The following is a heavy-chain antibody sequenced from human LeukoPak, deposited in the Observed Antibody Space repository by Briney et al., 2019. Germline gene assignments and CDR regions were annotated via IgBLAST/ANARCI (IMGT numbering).Heavy chain of an antibody. CDR1: GGSISGSSYY. Sequence: SETLSLTCTVSGGSISGSSYYWGWIRQPPGKGLEWIGSIYYSGSTYYNPSLKSRVTISVDTSKNQFSLKLNSVTATDTAVYYCARRKTGTMEDYWGQGTLVTVSS. V-gene: IGHV4-39*01. J-gene: IGHJ4*02. CDR3: ARRKTGTMEDY. D-gene: IGHD1-7*01. CDR2: IYYSGST.